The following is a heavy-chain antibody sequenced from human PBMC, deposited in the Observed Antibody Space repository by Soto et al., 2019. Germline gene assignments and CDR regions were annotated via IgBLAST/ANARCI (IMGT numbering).Heavy chain of an antibody. CDR2: ITGSTGTT. Sequence: EVQVLESAGGSVQPGGTLRLSCAASGVTCNNFVMSWVRHAPGKGLEWVSEITGSTGTTYYADSVRGRFIISRDNSQNTLHLQMNSLRPEDTAVQYCAKDTSRSTYSVDVWGKGTTVTVSA. D-gene: IGHD2-2*01. J-gene: IGHJ6*04. CDR3: AKDTSRSTYSVDV. V-gene: IGHV3-23*01. CDR1: GVTCNNFV.